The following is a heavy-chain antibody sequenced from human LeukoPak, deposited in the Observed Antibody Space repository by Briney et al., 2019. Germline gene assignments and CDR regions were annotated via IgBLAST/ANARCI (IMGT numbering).Heavy chain of an antibody. J-gene: IGHJ4*02. CDR1: EFTFSSYW. V-gene: IGHV3-7*01. CDR3: ARPRRWSLDY. CDR2: INQDGSEK. D-gene: IGHD2-15*01. Sequence: GGSLRLSCATSEFTFSSYWMTWVRQAPGQGLEWVANINQDGSEKHYVDSVKGRFTISRDNAKNSLYLQMNSLRAEDTAVYYCARPRRWSLDYWGQGTLVTVSS.